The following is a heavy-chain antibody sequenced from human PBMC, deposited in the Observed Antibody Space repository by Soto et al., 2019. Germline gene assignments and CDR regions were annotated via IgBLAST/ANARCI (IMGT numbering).Heavy chain of an antibody. Sequence: QVQLQESGPGLVKPSQTLSLTCTVSGGSISSGGYYWSWIRQHPGKGLEWLGYIYYSGSTYYNPSLKSRVTISVDTSKNQFSLKLSSVTAADTAVYYCARGYSSSYYYFDYWGQGTLVTVSS. CDR2: IYYSGST. CDR1: GGSISSGGYY. CDR3: ARGYSSSYYYFDY. V-gene: IGHV4-31*03. D-gene: IGHD6-6*01. J-gene: IGHJ4*02.